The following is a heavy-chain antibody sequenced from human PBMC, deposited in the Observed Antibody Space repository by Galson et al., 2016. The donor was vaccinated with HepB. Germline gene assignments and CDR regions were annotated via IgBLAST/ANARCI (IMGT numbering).Heavy chain of an antibody. Sequence: ETLSLPCGVSRGSISTYYWHWIRQAPGKGLAWIGFIHYSGATYYNPSLMSRVTMSVDTSKNQFSLRLASVTTADTAVYYCAREYSAFEYWGPGIMVTVSS. V-gene: IGHV4-59*01. J-gene: IGHJ4*02. CDR2: IHYSGAT. CDR3: AREYSAFEY. D-gene: IGHD5-12*01. CDR1: RGSISTYY.